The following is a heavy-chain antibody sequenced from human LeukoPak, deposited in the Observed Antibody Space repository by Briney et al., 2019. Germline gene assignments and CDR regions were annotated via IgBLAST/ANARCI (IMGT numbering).Heavy chain of an antibody. J-gene: IGHJ6*03. CDR1: GFTFSSYW. V-gene: IGHV3-7*01. CDR3: AKGGGYEAQYYYYYLDV. CDR2: IKQDGSEK. D-gene: IGHD5-12*01. Sequence: SGGSLRLSCAASGFTFSSYWMSWVRQAPGKGLEWVANIKQDGSEKYYVDSVKGRFTISRDNAKNSLYLQMNSLRAEDTAAYYCAKGGGYEAQYYYYYLDVWGKGTTVTISS.